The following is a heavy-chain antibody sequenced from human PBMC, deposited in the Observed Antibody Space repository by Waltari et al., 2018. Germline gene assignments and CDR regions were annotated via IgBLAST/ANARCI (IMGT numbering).Heavy chain of an antibody. CDR2: ISSSSSTI. D-gene: IGHD2-8*02. J-gene: IGHJ4*02. CDR1: GFTFSSYS. Sequence: EVQLVESGGGLVQPGGSLRLSCAASGFTFSSYSMNWVRQAPGKGLEWVSYISSSSSTIYYADSVKGRFTISRDNAKNSLYLQMNSLRAEDTAVYYCARVDCTGGVCSGGDYWGQGTLVTVSS. CDR3: ARVDCTGGVCSGGDY. V-gene: IGHV3-48*01.